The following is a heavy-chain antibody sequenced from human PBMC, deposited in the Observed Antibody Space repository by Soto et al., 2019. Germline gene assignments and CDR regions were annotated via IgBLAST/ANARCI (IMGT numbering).Heavy chain of an antibody. J-gene: IGHJ4*02. CDR2: IIPIFGTA. CDR1: GGTFSSYA. CDR3: AREGEHSSGWYMSFAF. D-gene: IGHD6-19*01. Sequence: QVQLVQSGAEVKKPGSSVKVSCKASGGTFSSYAISWVRQAPGQGLEWMGGIIPIFGTANYAQKFQGRVTITADESTSTAYMELSRLRSEDTAVDYCAREGEHSSGWYMSFAFWGQGNLVTVSS. V-gene: IGHV1-69*12.